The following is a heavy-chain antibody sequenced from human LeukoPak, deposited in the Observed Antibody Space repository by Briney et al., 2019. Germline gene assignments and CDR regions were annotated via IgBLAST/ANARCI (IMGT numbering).Heavy chain of an antibody. CDR2: IKSKTDGGTT. D-gene: IGHD3-10*01. CDR3: TTGITMVRGVPGVYFDY. J-gene: IGHJ4*02. Sequence: GGSLRLSCAASGFTFSNAWMSWVRQAPGKGLEWVGRIKSKTDGGTTDYAAPVKGRFTISRDDSKNTLYLQMNSLKTEDTAVYYCTTGITMVRGVPGVYFDYWGQGTLVTVPS. V-gene: IGHV3-15*01. CDR1: GFTFSNAW.